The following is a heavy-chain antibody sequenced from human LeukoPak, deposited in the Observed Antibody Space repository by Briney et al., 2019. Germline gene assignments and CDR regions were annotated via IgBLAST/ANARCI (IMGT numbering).Heavy chain of an antibody. Sequence: GGSLRLSCAASGFTFSTYAMSWVRQAPGKGLEWISVFRGSGDTTYYADSVKGRFTVSRDNSKNTLYLQMNSLRAEDTAVYYCAKHGYNSGVYDAFEIWGQGTRVTVSS. CDR3: AKHGYNSGVYDAFEI. V-gene: IGHV3-23*01. J-gene: IGHJ3*02. CDR2: FRGSGDTT. CDR1: GFTFSTYA. D-gene: IGHD6-19*01.